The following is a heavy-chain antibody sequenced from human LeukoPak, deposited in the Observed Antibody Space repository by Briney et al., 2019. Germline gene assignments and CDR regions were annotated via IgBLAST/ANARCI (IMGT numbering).Heavy chain of an antibody. V-gene: IGHV4-4*07. CDR1: GGSISSYY. Sequence: SETLSLTCTVSGGSISSYYWSWIRQPAGKGLEWIGRIYSTGSTNYNPSLKSRVTMSVDTPKNQFSLRLRSVTAADTAVYYCARQIASAGTAGFDFWGQGALVTVSS. CDR3: ARQIASAGTAGFDF. D-gene: IGHD6-13*01. J-gene: IGHJ4*02. CDR2: IYSTGST.